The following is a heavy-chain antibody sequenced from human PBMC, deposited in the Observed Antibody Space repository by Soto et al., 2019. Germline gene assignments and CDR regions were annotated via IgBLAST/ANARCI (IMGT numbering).Heavy chain of an antibody. CDR2: INHSGST. Sequence: SETLSLTCAVYGGSFSGYYWSWIRQPPGKGLEWIGEINHSGSTNYNPSLKSRVTISVDTSKNQFSLKLSSVTAADTAVYYCGRHSSVVVAATPVSAFDPWGQGTLVTVSS. V-gene: IGHV4-34*01. CDR3: GRHSSVVVAATPVSAFDP. D-gene: IGHD2-15*01. J-gene: IGHJ5*02. CDR1: GGSFSGYY.